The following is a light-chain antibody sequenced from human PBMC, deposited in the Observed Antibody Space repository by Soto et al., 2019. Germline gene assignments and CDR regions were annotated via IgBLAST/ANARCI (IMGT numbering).Light chain of an antibody. CDR3: QQYNSHSPWT. CDR1: QSISGW. V-gene: IGKV1-5*03. Sequence: DIPMTQSPSTLSASLGDRVTITCRASQSISGWLAWYQQKPGKAPKLLIYKASSLESGVPSRFSGSGSGTEFTLTISSLQPDDFATYYCQQYNSHSPWTFGQGTKVEIK. J-gene: IGKJ1*01. CDR2: KAS.